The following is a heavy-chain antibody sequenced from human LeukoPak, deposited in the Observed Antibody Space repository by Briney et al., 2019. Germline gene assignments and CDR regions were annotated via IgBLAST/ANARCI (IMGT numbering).Heavy chain of an antibody. CDR3: ARGSSASTYYNMDV. J-gene: IGHJ6*03. V-gene: IGHV3-23*01. Sequence: GGSLRLSCAGTGFTFTSYAKTWVRQAPGMGLGWVSAMSGSGASTYYADSVRGRFTISRDDSKNTLYLQMNSLRADDTAVYYCARGSSASTYYNMDVWGKGTTVTVSS. CDR1: GFTFTSYA. D-gene: IGHD3-22*01. CDR2: MSGSGAST.